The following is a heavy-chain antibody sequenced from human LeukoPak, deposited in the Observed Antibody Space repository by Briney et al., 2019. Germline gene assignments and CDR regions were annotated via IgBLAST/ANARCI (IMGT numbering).Heavy chain of an antibody. D-gene: IGHD5-18*01. J-gene: IGHJ6*02. CDR1: GYTFTSYG. V-gene: IGHV1-18*01. Sequence: ASVTVSCKASGYTFTSYGISWVRQAPGQGLEWMGWISAYNGNTNYAQKLQGRVTMTTDTSTSTAYMELRSLRSDDTAVYSCARGEDTAMVPTYYYYGMDVWGQGTTVTVSS. CDR2: ISAYNGNT. CDR3: ARGEDTAMVPTYYYYGMDV.